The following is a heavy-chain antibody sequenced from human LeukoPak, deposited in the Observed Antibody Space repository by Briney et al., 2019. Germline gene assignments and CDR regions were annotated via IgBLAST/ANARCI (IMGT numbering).Heavy chain of an antibody. V-gene: IGHV4-4*02. CDR3: ARRSGGFDF. J-gene: IGHJ4*02. D-gene: IGHD3-10*01. Sequence: SETLSLTCAVSGGSISSNNWWSWVRQSPGKGLEWIGEIYHSGSTNYNPSLKIRVTISIDKSKSQFSLKLTSVTAADTAVYYCARRSGGFDFWGQGTLVTVSS. CDR2: IYHSGST. CDR1: GGSISSNNW.